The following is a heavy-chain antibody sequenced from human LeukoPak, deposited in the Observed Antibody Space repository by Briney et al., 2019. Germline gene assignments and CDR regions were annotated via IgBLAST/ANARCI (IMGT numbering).Heavy chain of an antibody. J-gene: IGHJ6*03. D-gene: IGHD3-3*01. CDR3: ASVAIFGVVKNYMDV. CDR2: IIPIFGTA. Sequence: GSSVKVSCKASGGTFSSYAISWVRQAPGQGLEWMGGIIPIFGTANYARKFQGRVTITTDESTSTAYMELSSLRSEDTAVYYCASVAIFGVVKNYMDVWGKGTTVTVSS. CDR1: GGTFSSYA. V-gene: IGHV1-69*05.